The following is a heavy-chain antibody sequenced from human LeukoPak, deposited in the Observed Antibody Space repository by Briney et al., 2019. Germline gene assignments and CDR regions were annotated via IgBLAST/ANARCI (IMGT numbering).Heavy chain of an antibody. CDR3: ARVKVGYDYVWGSYRSHFDY. Sequence: GGSLRLSCAASGLTFSHHSMSWVRQPPGKGLERVANINQDGSEKYYVDSVKGRFTISRDNAKNSLYLQMNSLRAEDTAVYYCARVKVGYDYVWGSYRSHFDYWGQGTLVTVSS. V-gene: IGHV3-7*01. J-gene: IGHJ4*02. CDR2: INQDGSEK. D-gene: IGHD3-16*02. CDR1: GLTFSHHS.